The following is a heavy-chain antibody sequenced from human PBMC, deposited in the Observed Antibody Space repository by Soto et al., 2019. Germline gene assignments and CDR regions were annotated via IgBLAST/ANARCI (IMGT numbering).Heavy chain of an antibody. Sequence: LETLSLTCTVSGFSVISSSYCLGWVRQPPGKGLEWIGSVYYSGSTYYNPSLESRVTISVDKSKNQFSLKLMSLSAADTAVYYCGRLEGLATISYYFDYWGQGALVTVSS. CDR1: GFSVISSSYC. V-gene: IGHV4-39*01. D-gene: IGHD3-9*01. J-gene: IGHJ4*02. CDR2: VYYSGST. CDR3: GRLEGLATISYYFDY.